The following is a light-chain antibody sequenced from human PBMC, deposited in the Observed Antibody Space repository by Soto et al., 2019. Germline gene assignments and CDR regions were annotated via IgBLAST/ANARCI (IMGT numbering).Light chain of an antibody. CDR2: GAS. Sequence: EIVLTQSPGTLSLSPRERSTLSCRASQSVSNNYLAWCQQRPGQAPRLLIYGASTRAAGIPDRFSGSGSGTDFTLTITRLEPEDSAVYFCQQYTGPPTTFGQGTRLEIK. CDR3: QQYTGPPTT. V-gene: IGKV3-20*01. CDR1: QSVSNNY. J-gene: IGKJ5*01.